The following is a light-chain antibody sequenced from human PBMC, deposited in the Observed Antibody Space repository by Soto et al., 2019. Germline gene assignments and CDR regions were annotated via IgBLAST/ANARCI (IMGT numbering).Light chain of an antibody. V-gene: IGKV1-5*03. J-gene: IGKJ4*01. CDR2: KAS. CDR3: QQYSGYPLT. CDR1: QSIDDW. Sequence: DIQMAQSPSTLSASVGDRVTITCRASQSIDDWLAWYQQKPGKAPKLLIYKASSLQSGVPSRFSGSGSGTEFTLTISSLQPDDFATYHCQQYSGYPLTFGGGTKVEI.